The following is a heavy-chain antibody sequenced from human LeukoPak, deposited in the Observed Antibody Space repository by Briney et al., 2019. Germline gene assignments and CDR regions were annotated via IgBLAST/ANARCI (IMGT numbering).Heavy chain of an antibody. J-gene: IGHJ3*02. CDR1: GYTFTSYY. Sequence: ASVKVSCKASGYTFTSYYMHWVRQAPGQGLEWMGIINPSGGSTSYAQKFQGRVTMTRDTSTSTVYMELSSLRSEDTAVYYCASPPLLYHTPKDDAFDIWGQGTMVTVSS. CDR2: INPSGGST. V-gene: IGHV1-46*01. CDR3: ASPPLLYHTPKDDAFDI. D-gene: IGHD2-8*01.